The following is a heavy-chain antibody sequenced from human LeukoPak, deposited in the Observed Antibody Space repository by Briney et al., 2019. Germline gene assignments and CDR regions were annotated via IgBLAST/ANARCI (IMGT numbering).Heavy chain of an antibody. CDR2: IYYSGST. J-gene: IGHJ5*02. Sequence: SETLSLTCTVSGGSISSSSYYWGWIRQPPGKGLKWIGSIYYSGSTYYNPSLKSRVTISVDTSKNQFSLKLSSVTAADTAVYYCARIGYSSGWYDGDAANWFDPWGQGTLVTVSS. CDR1: GGSISSSSYY. V-gene: IGHV4-39*01. D-gene: IGHD6-19*01. CDR3: ARIGYSSGWYDGDAANWFDP.